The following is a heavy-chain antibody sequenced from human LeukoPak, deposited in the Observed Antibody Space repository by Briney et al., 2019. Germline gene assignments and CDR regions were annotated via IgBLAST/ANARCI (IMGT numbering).Heavy chain of an antibody. V-gene: IGHV1-69*13. D-gene: IGHD6-13*01. CDR3: ARGKSSGIAAAGVDY. J-gene: IGHJ4*02. CDR2: IIPIFGTA. Sequence: SVKVSCKASGGTFSSYAISWVRQAPGQGLEWMGGIIPIFGTANYAQKFQGRVTITADESTSTAYMELSSLRSEDTAVYYCARGKSSGIAAAGVDYWGQGTLVTVSS. CDR1: GGTFSSYA.